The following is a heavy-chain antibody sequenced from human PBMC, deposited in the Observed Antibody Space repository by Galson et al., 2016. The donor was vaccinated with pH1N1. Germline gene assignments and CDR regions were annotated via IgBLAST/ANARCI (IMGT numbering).Heavy chain of an antibody. CDR2: INFDGNKT. V-gene: IGHV3-74*01. D-gene: IGHD2-8*01. J-gene: IGHJ4*02. Sequence: SLRLSCAGSGFIFSSYWMHWVRQVPGKGLVWVSHINFDGNKTNYADSVKGRFTISRDNAKNTLYLQMNSLSVEDMAVYYCVRALNGTWIWGQGTLVTVSS. CDR1: GFIFSSYW. CDR3: VRALNGTWI.